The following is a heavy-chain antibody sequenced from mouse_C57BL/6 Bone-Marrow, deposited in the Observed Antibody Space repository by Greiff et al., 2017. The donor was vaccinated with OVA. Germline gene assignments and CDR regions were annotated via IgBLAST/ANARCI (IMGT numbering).Heavy chain of an antibody. Sequence: EVQLVESGEGLVKPGGSLKLSCAASGFTFSSYAMSWVRQTPEKRLEWVAYISSGGDYIYYADTVKGRFTISRDNARNTLYLQMSSLKSEDTAMYYCTRATTVVAPYWYFDVWGTGTTVTVSS. CDR2: ISSGGDYI. CDR3: TRATTVVAPYWYFDV. CDR1: GFTFSSYA. D-gene: IGHD1-1*01. V-gene: IGHV5-9-1*02. J-gene: IGHJ1*03.